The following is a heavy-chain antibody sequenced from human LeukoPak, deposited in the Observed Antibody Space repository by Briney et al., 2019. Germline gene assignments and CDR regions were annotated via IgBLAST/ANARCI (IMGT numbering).Heavy chain of an antibody. D-gene: IGHD1-26*01. V-gene: IGHV1-24*01. CDR3: ATEIRGPQAGWELLGIFDY. Sequence: ASVKVSCKVSGYTLTELSMHWVRQAPGKGLEWMGGFDPEDGETIYAQKFQGRVTMTEDTSTDTAYMEPSSLRSEDSAVYYCATEIRGPQAGWELLGIFDYWGQGTLVTVSS. J-gene: IGHJ4*02. CDR2: FDPEDGET. CDR1: GYTLTELS.